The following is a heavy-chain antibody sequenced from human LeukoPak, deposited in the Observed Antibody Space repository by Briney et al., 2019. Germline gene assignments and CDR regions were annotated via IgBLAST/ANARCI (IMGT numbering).Heavy chain of an antibody. V-gene: IGHV3-30*04. Sequence: GRSLRLSCAASGFTFSSYAMHWVRQAPGKGLEWVAVISYDGSNKYYADPVKGRFTISRDNSKNTLYLQMNSLRAEDTAVYYCARSVRDAMVRGVDGAFDIWGQGTMVTVSS. J-gene: IGHJ3*02. CDR2: ISYDGSNK. D-gene: IGHD3-10*01. CDR3: ARSVRDAMVRGVDGAFDI. CDR1: GFTFSSYA.